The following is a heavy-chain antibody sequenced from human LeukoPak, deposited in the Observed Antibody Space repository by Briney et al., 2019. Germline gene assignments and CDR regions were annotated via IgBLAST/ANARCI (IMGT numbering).Heavy chain of an antibody. J-gene: IGHJ4*02. CDR1: GGSFSGYY. CDR2: INHSGST. V-gene: IGHV4-34*01. D-gene: IGHD2-2*01. CDR3: ARESGLNCSRTSCYVDY. Sequence: KPSETLSLTCAVYGGSFSGYYWSWIRQPPGKGLEWIGEINHSGSTNYNPSLKSRVTISVDTSKNQFSLKLSSVTAADTAVYYCARESGLNCSRTSCYVDYWGRGTLVTVSS.